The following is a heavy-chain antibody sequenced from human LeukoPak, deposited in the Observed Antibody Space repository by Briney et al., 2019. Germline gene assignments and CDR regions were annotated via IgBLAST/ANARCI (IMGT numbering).Heavy chain of an antibody. CDR1: GGSLSNYY. V-gene: IGHV4-59*01. Sequence: SETLSLTCTVSGGSLSNYYWSWIRQPPGKGLEWIGYIYYSGSPTYNPSLRSRVTISVDTSKNQFSLKLSSVTAADTAVYYCARVFYYGSGTFDLWGRGTLVTVPS. CDR3: ARVFYYGSGTFDL. CDR2: IYYSGSP. D-gene: IGHD3-10*01. J-gene: IGHJ2*01.